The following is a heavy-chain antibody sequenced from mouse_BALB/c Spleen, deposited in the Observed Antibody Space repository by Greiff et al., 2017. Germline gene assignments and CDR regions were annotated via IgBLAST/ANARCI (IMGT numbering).Heavy chain of an antibody. CDR2: ISSGGSYT. V-gene: IGHV5-6-4*01. D-gene: IGHD2-4*01. J-gene: IGHJ2*01. Sequence: EVQVVESGGGLVKPGGSLKLSCAASGFAFSSYDMSWVRQTPEKRLEWVATISSGGSYTYYPDSVKGRFTISRDNAKNTLYLQMSSLKSEDTAMYYCTRDGERLRLPFDDWGQGTTLTVSA. CDR3: TRDGERLRLPFDD. CDR1: GFAFSSYD.